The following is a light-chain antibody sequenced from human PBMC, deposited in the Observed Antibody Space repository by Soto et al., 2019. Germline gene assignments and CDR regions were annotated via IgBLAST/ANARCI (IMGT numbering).Light chain of an antibody. CDR2: NNN. CDR1: SSHIGSYT. V-gene: IGLV1-44*01. CDR3: VAWDDSLNGLYV. J-gene: IGLJ1*01. Sequence: VLAQPPPPSGAPRPGGPISFFVGSSHIGSYTVNWYQQLPGTAPKLLIYNNNQRPSGVPDRFSGSKSGTSASLAISGLQSEDESDYYCVAWDDSLNGLYVFGTGTKVTVL.